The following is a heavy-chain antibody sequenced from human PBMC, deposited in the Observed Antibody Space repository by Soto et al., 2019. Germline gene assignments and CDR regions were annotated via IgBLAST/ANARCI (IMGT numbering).Heavy chain of an antibody. J-gene: IGHJ4*02. CDR2: IYYSGST. Sequence: PSETLSLTCTVSCGSISSYYWSWIRQPPGKGLEWIGYIYYSGSTNYNPSLKSRVTISVDTSKNQFSLKLSSVTAADTAVYYCAREAASSTFDYLGQGMLVTVSS. D-gene: IGHD2-15*01. CDR3: AREAASSTFDY. V-gene: IGHV4-59*01. CDR1: CGSISSYY.